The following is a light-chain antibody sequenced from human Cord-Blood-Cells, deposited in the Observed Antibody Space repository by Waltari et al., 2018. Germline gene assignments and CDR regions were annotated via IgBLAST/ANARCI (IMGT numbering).Light chain of an antibody. CDR2: EGS. V-gene: IGLV2-23*01. Sequence: QSALTQPASVSGSPGQSITISCTGTSSDVGSYNLVSWYQQHPGKAPKLMIYEGSKRPSGVANRFSDSKSGNTASLTISGLHAEDEADYYCCSDAGSSTYVFGTGTKVTVL. J-gene: IGLJ1*01. CDR3: CSDAGSSTYV. CDR1: SSDVGSYNL.